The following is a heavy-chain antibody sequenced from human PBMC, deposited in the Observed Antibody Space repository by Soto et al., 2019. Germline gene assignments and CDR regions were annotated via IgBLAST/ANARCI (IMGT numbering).Heavy chain of an antibody. Sequence: EVQLVESGGGLVQPGGSLRLSCAASGFTFSSYWMHWVRQAPGKGLVWVSRINSDGSTTSYADSVKGRFAISRDNAKNTLYLQMNSLRAEDTAVYYCARVGMGAYHFDYWGQGTVVTVPS. J-gene: IGHJ4*02. CDR2: INSDGSTT. D-gene: IGHD1-26*01. CDR3: ARVGMGAYHFDY. CDR1: GFTFSSYW. V-gene: IGHV3-74*01.